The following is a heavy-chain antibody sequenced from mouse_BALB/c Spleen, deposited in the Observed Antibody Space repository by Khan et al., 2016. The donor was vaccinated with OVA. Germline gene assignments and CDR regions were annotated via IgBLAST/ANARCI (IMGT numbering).Heavy chain of an antibody. D-gene: IGHD2-4*01. Sequence: QVQLQQSGSVLVRPGASVKLSCKASGYTFTSSWMHWAKQRPGQGLEWIGEIHPNSGNTNYNEKFKGKATLTVDTSSNPAYGYRSSLTSEESAVYYGAREGDYDAYYYGMDYWGQGTSVTVSS. CDR2: IHPNSGNT. CDR3: AREGDYDAYYYGMDY. CDR1: GYTFTSSW. V-gene: IGHV1S130*01. J-gene: IGHJ4*01.